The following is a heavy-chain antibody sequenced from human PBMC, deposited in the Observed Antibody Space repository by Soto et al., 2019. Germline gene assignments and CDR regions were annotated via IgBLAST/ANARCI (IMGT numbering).Heavy chain of an antibody. CDR3: ARDGYTSATYI. V-gene: IGHV1-2*02. CDR2: INPNSGDT. Sequence: VQVVQSGAEVKKPGASVRVSCKTAGFTFTGHYIHWVRQPPGQGLEWMGWINPNSGDTDYPQKFQGRVTMTRHTSTHTAHLELSGLRSDDTATYYCARDGYTSATYIWGQGTLVLVSS. J-gene: IGHJ4*02. D-gene: IGHD5-12*01. CDR1: GFTFTGHY.